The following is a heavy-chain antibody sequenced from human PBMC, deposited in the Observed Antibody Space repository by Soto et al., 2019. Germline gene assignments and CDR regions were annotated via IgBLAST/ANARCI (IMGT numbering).Heavy chain of an antibody. V-gene: IGHV2-5*01. Sequence: QITLKESGPTLVKPTQTLTLTCTFSGFSLSTSGVGVGWIRQPPGKALEWLGISYWNDDKRYSPSLRSRLTITKDTSKNQVVVNKTNMDPVDKATYYCAHTHYDYVWGSYRPNYYYYGMDVWGQGTTVTVSS. CDR1: GFSLSTSGVG. D-gene: IGHD3-16*02. J-gene: IGHJ6*02. CDR3: AHTHYDYVWGSYRPNYYYYGMDV. CDR2: SYWNDDK.